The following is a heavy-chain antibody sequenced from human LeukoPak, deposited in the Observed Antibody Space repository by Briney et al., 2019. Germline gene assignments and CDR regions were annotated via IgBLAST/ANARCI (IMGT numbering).Heavy chain of an antibody. V-gene: IGHV3-23*01. Sequence: PGGSLRLSCAASGFTVSSNYMSWVRQAPGKGLEWVSAISGSGGSTYYADSVRGRFTISRDNSKNTLYLQMNSLRAEDTAVYYCARREWLGRFDYWGQGTLVTVSS. J-gene: IGHJ4*02. D-gene: IGHD3-3*01. CDR3: ARREWLGRFDY. CDR2: ISGSGGST. CDR1: GFTVSSNY.